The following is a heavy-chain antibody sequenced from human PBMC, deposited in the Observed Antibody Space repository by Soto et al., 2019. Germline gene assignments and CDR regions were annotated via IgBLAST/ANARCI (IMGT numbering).Heavy chain of an antibody. Sequence: QVPLVQSGAEVRKPGASVKVSCKGSGYTFTSYGIAWVRQAPGQGLEWMGWISAHNDNTNYAQKVQGRVTVTRDTSTSTAYMELRNLRSDDTAVYYCARGRYGDYWGQGALVTVSS. J-gene: IGHJ4*02. V-gene: IGHV1-18*01. CDR1: GYTFTSYG. D-gene: IGHD1-1*01. CDR3: ARGRYGDY. CDR2: ISAHNDNT.